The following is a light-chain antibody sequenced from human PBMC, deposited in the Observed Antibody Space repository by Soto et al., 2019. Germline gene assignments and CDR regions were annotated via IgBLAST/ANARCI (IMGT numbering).Light chain of an antibody. V-gene: IGKV3-20*01. CDR1: QSVTNSY. J-gene: IGKJ4*01. CDR3: QQYGNSPRT. CDR2: GAS. Sequence: EIVLTQSPGTLSLSPGERATLSCRASQSVTNSYLAWYQQKPGPAPRLLIYGASSRATGIPDRFSGSGSGTDFTLTISRLEPEDFAVYYCQQYGNSPRTFGGGTKVEIK.